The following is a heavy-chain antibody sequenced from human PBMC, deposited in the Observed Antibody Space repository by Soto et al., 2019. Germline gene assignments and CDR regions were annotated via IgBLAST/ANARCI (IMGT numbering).Heavy chain of an antibody. Sequence: PXESLSLTCSVSGASVNNYYGSWIRQPPGKGLEWIGFVYYTGSTSTKYNPSLQSRVAMSVDSSKNQFSLKLTSMTAADTAIYYCAKYSRKDAEGYRLDFWGPGTLVTVSS. CDR3: AKYSRKDAEGYRLDF. J-gene: IGHJ4*02. D-gene: IGHD5-12*01. CDR1: GASVNNYY. CDR2: VYYTGS. V-gene: IGHV4-59*02.